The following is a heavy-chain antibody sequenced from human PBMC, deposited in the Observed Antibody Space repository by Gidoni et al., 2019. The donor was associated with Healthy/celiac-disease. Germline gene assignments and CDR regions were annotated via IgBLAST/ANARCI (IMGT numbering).Heavy chain of an antibody. Sequence: QVKMVEPGGGWVKPGGSRRLPGAAAGYNFRDYNRCWILQAPGKGLEWVSYIVSVFSTIYSAVSVKDRFPISRDNAKNSLYLQMTSLSAADTAVYYCARVLTPKSLGYYYYYYMDVWGKGTTVTVSS. CDR3: ARVLTPKSLGYYYYYYMDV. CDR1: GYNFRDYN. J-gene: IGHJ6*03. D-gene: IGHD7-27*01. V-gene: IGHV3-11*01. CDR2: IVSVFSTI.